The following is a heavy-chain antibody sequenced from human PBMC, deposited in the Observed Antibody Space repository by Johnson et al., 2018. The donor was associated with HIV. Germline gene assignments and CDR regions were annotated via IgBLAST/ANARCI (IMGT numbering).Heavy chain of an antibody. J-gene: IGHJ3*02. V-gene: IGHV3-30-3*01. CDR1: GVTFSSYA. CDR3: ARESRDGGQQLVRVVLGAFDI. CDR2: ISYDGNNK. D-gene: IGHD6-13*01. Sequence: QVQLVESGGGVVQPGRSLRLSCAASGVTFSSYAMHWVRQAPGKGLEWVPVISYDGNNKYYADSVKGRFTISRDNSTTTLYLQMKSLRAEDTSVYYCARESRDGGQQLVRVVLGAFDIWGQGTMVTVSS.